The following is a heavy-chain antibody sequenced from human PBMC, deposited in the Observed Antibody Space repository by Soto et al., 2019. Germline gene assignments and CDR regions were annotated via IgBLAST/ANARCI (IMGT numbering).Heavy chain of an antibody. V-gene: IGHV1-69*06. CDR1: GGTFTNYT. CDR3: ALGIWLRYFDWPFEY. J-gene: IGHJ4*02. Sequence: QVQLVQSGAEVKKPGSSVKVSCKASGGTFTNYTISWVRQAPGQGLEWMGGIIPMFGTTNDAQKFQGRVTINSNKSTTTAHMELSSLRSEDTAVYYCALGIWLRYFDWPFEYWGQGTLVTVSS. CDR2: IIPMFGTT. D-gene: IGHD3-9*01.